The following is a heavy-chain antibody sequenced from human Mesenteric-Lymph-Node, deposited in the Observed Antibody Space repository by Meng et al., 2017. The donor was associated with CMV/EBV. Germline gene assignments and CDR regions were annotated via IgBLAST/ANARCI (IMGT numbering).Heavy chain of an antibody. J-gene: IGHJ4*02. CDR3: ARHQRWLKSEGGFNY. V-gene: IGHV4-34*01. D-gene: IGHD4-23*01. CDR2: INHSGST. CDR1: GGSFSGYY. Sequence: QVQRQQWGAKLLEPSETLSRPCAVYGGSFSGYYWSWGRPPPGKGLEWIGEINHSGSTNYNPSLKSRVTISVDTSKNQFSLKLSSVTAADTAVYYCARHQRWLKSEGGFNYWGQGTLVTVSS.